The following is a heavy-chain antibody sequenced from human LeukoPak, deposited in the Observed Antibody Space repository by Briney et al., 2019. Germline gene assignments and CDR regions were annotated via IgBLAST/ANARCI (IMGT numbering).Heavy chain of an antibody. J-gene: IGHJ6*03. V-gene: IGHV4-4*07. Sequence: SETLSLTCSVSDDSITMYYWTWIRQPAGKGLEWIGRIYTSGSTNYNPSLKSRVTMSVDTSKNQFSLKLSSVTAANTAVYYCARSGYDTVYYYYYMDVWGKGTTVTISS. CDR1: DDSITMYY. CDR3: ARSGYDTVYYYYYMDV. CDR2: IYTSGST. D-gene: IGHD5-12*01.